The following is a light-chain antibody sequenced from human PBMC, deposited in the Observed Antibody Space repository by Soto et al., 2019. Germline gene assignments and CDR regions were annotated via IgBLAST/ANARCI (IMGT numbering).Light chain of an antibody. CDR2: GNT. Sequence: QSVLTQPPSMSGAPGQRVTISCTGGSSNIGAAYDVHWYQHLPGTAPKLLIYGNTNRPSGVPDRFSGSKSGTSASLAITGLQAEDEADYYCQSHDSSLNSWVFGGGTKLTVL. CDR1: SSNIGAAYD. J-gene: IGLJ3*02. CDR3: QSHDSSLNSWV. V-gene: IGLV1-40*01.